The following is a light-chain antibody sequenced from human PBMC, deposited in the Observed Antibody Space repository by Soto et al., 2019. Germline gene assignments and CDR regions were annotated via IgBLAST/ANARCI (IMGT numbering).Light chain of an antibody. CDR2: DAS. CDR3: QQRSNWPIT. CDR1: QRVSSY. J-gene: IGKJ5*01. Sequence: EIVLTQSPATLSLSPGERATLSCRASQRVSSYLAWYQQTPGQAPRLLIYDASNRATGIPARFSGSGSGTDFTLTIRSLESEDFAVYYCQQRSNWPITFGQGTRLEIK. V-gene: IGKV3-11*01.